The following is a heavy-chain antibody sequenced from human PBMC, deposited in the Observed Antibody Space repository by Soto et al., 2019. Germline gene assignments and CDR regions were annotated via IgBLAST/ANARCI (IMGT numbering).Heavy chain of an antibody. J-gene: IGHJ5*01. V-gene: IGHV4-59*01. CDR2: IYLGGSI. Sequence: PSETLSLTCSVSGASISSYYYTWIRQTPGKGLEWIGYIYLGGSINYNPSFKSRVIISVDTSKNQFSVTLTSVTAADTAVYYCARGSTTEKVDSWGQGILVTVSS. CDR1: GASISSYY. CDR3: ARGSTTEKVDS.